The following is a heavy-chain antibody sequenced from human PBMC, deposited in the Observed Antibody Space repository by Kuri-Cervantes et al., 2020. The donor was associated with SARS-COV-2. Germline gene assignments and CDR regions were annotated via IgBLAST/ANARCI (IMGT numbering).Heavy chain of an antibody. Sequence: SVKVSCKASGYTFTSYGISWVRQAPGQGLEWMGGIIPIFGTANYAQKFQGRVTITADESTSTAYMELSSLRSEDTAVYYCALRGYSYGSVMGYYYYGMDVWGQGTTVTVSS. CDR1: GYTFTSYG. V-gene: IGHV1-69*13. J-gene: IGHJ6*02. CDR3: ALRGYSYGSVMGYYYYGMDV. CDR2: IIPIFGTA. D-gene: IGHD5-18*01.